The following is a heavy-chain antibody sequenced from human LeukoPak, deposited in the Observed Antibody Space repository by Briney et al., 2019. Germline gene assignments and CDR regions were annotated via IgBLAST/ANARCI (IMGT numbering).Heavy chain of an antibody. CDR2: IYPGDSDT. CDR3: ARHGPRGVVVVDY. CDR1: GDSMTRYS. D-gene: IGHD3-22*01. V-gene: IGHV5-51*01. J-gene: IGHJ4*02. Sequence: GESLKIACKDSGDSMTRYSSPCLRQMPVKGLEWMGVIYPGDSDTIYSPSFQGQVTISADKSISTAYLQWNSLKASDTAKYYCARHGPRGVVVVDYWGQGTLVTVSS.